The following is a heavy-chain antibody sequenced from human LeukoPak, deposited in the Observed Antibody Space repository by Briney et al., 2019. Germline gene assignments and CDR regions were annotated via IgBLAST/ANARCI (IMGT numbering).Heavy chain of an antibody. Sequence: SETLSLTCTVSGGSISSYYWSWIRQPPGKGLEWIGYIYYSGSTNYNPSLKSRVTISVDTSKNQFSLKLSSVTAADTAVYYCARHCDVDIVATCFGYWGRGTLVTVSS. V-gene: IGHV4-59*01. CDR3: ARHCDVDIVATCFGY. J-gene: IGHJ4*02. CDR1: GGSISSYY. D-gene: IGHD5-12*01. CDR2: IYYSGST.